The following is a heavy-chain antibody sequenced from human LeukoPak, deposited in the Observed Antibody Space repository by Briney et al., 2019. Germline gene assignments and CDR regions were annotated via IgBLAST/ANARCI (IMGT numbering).Heavy chain of an antibody. CDR3: ARVDKENYDILHYYYYYMDV. D-gene: IGHD3-9*01. V-gene: IGHV3-74*01. CDR1: GFTFSSYW. J-gene: IGHJ6*03. Sequence: PGGSLRLSCAASGFTFSSYWMHWVRQAPGKGLVWVSRINSDGSSTSYADSVKGRFTISRDNAKNTLYLQMNSLRAEDTAVYYCARVDKENYDILHYYYYYMDVWGKGTTVTVSS. CDR2: INSDGSST.